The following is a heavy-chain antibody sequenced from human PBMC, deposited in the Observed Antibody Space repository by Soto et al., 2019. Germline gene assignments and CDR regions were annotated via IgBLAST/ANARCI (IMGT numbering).Heavy chain of an antibody. D-gene: IGHD5-12*01. J-gene: IGHJ4*02. V-gene: IGHV4-34*01. CDR2: IKDGGVT. CDR1: GGSLTGYY. CDR3: ARGQEGIVATH. Sequence: QVQLQQWGAGLLKPSETLSLTCAVNGGSLTGYYWSWIRQPPGKGLEWIGEIKDGGVTNYSPSLKRRVPLSADTSKTQFSLNLNSVTAADTAVYYCARGQEGIVATHWDQGTLVTVSS.